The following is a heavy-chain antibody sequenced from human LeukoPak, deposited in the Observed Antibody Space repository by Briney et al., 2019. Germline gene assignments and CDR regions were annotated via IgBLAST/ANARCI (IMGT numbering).Heavy chain of an antibody. V-gene: IGHV3-48*04. CDR3: ATSQSSVAGIVGD. J-gene: IGHJ4*02. CDR1: GFTFSYYG. Sequence: GGSLRLSCAASGFTFSYYGMHWVRQAPGKGLEWVSYISGSGSNKYYADSVKGRFTISRDNAKNSLYLQMNSLRVEDTAVYYCATSQSSVAGIVGDWGQGTLVTVSS. D-gene: IGHD6-19*01. CDR2: ISGSGSNK.